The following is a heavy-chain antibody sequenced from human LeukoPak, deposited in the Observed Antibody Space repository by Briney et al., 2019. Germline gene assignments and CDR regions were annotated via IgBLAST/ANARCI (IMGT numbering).Heavy chain of an antibody. CDR1: GGSISSSSYY. D-gene: IGHD3-10*01. V-gene: IGHV4-39*07. Sequence: SETLSLTCTVSGGSISSSSYYWGWIRQPPGKGLEWIGSIYYSGSTYYNPSLKSRVTISVDTSKNQFSLKLSSVTAADTAVYYCARRGRLLWFGEFYFDYWGQGTLVTVSS. CDR2: IYYSGST. J-gene: IGHJ4*02. CDR3: ARRGRLLWFGEFYFDY.